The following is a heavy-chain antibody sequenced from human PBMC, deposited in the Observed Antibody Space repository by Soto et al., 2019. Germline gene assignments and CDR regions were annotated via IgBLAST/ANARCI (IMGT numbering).Heavy chain of an antibody. J-gene: IGHJ4*02. V-gene: IGHV4-4*02. Sequence: QVQLQESGPGLVKPSETLSLTCTVSSDSIAGENWWSWVRQPPGLGLEWSGEVCNTGGTNYNPSLKSRITTDLDKSTNQFSLILISATAADTAVYYCAGAFPSGSGWLYYFDFWGQGTLVSVSS. D-gene: IGHD6-19*01. CDR2: VCNTGGT. CDR1: SDSIAGENW. CDR3: AGAFPSGSGWLYYFDF.